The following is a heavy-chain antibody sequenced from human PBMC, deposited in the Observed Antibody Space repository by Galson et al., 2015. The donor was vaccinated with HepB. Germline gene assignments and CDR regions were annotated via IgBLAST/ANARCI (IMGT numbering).Heavy chain of an antibody. V-gene: IGHV4-59*01. CDR3: ARDLSNYDSSAYALGY. Sequence: QVQLQESGPGLVKPSETLSLTCTVSGGSISSYYWSWIRQSPGKGLEWIGYIYYTGSANYNPSLKSRVTIPVDTSKNQFSLRLSSVTAADTAVYYCARDLSNYDSSAYALGYWGQGTLVTVSS. CDR2: IYYTGSA. CDR1: GGSISSYY. D-gene: IGHD3-22*01. J-gene: IGHJ4*02.